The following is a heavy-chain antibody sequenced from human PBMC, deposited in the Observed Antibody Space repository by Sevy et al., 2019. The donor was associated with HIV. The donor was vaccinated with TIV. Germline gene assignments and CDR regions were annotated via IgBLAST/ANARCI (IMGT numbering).Heavy chain of an antibody. D-gene: IGHD2-21*01. V-gene: IGHV4-39*01. CDR3: ARHGGIVDRAFDF. Sequence: SETLSLTCTVSGVSISRSSYDWGWSRQPPGKGLEWIGSIYHSGSSYYNPSLKSRVIISVDTSKNQFALNLRSVTAADTAVYYSARHGGIVDRAFDFWGRGTLVTVSS. J-gene: IGHJ4*02. CDR1: GVSISRSSYD. CDR2: IYHSGSS.